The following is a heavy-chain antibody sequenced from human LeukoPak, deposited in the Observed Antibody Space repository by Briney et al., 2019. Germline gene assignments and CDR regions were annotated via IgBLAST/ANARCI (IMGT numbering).Heavy chain of an antibody. V-gene: IGHV1-69*13. CDR2: IIPIFGTA. Sequence: ASVKVSFKASGGTFSSYAISWVRQAPGQGLEWMGGIIPIFGTANYAQKFQGRVTITPDESTSTAYMELSSLRSEDTAVYYCARDYYDILTGYYLLDYWGQGTLVTVSS. D-gene: IGHD3-9*01. CDR1: GGTFSSYA. J-gene: IGHJ4*02. CDR3: ARDYYDILTGYYLLDY.